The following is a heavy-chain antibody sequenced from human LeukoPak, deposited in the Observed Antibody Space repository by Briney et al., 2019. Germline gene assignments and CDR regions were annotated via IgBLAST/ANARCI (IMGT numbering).Heavy chain of an antibody. CDR3: ARGGLSRLVAGPVDY. CDR2: IIPIFGTA. J-gene: IGHJ4*02. V-gene: IGHV1-69*13. D-gene: IGHD6-25*01. CDR1: GGTFSSYA. Sequence: ASVKVSCKASGGTFSSYAISWVRQAPGQGLEWMGGIIPIFGTANYAQKFRGRVTITADESTSTAYMELSSLRSEDTAVYYCARGGLSRLVAGPVDYWGQGTLVTVSS.